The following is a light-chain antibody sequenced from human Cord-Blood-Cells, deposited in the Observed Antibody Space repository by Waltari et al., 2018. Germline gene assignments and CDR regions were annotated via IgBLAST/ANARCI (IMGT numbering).Light chain of an antibody. CDR3: QQRSNWLT. Sequence: EIVLTQSPSTLSLSPGERATLSCRASQSVSNYLAWYQQKPGQAPSRLHYDASNRATGIPARFSGSRSGTDFTLTIRRLEPEDFAVYYCQQRSNWLTFGGGTQVEIK. CDR1: QSVSNY. V-gene: IGKV3-11*01. CDR2: DAS. J-gene: IGKJ4*01.